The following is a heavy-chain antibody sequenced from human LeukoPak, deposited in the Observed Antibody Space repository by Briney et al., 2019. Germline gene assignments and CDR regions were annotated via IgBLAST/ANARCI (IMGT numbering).Heavy chain of an antibody. Sequence: GGSLRLSCAASGFTFSSYGMHWVRQAPGKGLEWVAVISYDGSNKYYADSVKGRFTISRDNSKNTLYLQMSSLRAEDTAVYYCAKYGGGPYWGQGTLVTVSS. D-gene: IGHD3-16*01. V-gene: IGHV3-30*18. CDR3: AKYGGGPY. J-gene: IGHJ4*02. CDR1: GFTFSSYG. CDR2: ISYDGSNK.